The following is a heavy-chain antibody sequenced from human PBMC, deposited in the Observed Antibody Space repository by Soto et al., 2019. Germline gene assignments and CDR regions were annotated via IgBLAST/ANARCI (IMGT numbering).Heavy chain of an antibody. CDR3: AVPGRCDFDE. CDR2: VYHSGTT. CDR1: VSSIGTNNW. J-gene: IGHJ4*01. Sequence: TLPLTYAFSVSSIGTNNWWSWVRQPPGKGLECIGEVYHSGTTNCNPSLKSRGTISIDKSKKQLSLTLTPMTAADTALEYCAVPGRCDFDEWSQGNMVTV. V-gene: IGHV4-4*02. D-gene: IGHD3-16*01.